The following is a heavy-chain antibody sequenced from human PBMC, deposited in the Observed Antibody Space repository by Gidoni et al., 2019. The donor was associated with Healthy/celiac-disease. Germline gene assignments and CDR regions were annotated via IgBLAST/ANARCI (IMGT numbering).Heavy chain of an antibody. CDR1: GFTFSSYW. J-gene: IGHJ4*02. D-gene: IGHD3-10*01. CDR2: IKLDGSER. Sequence: EVQLVESGGGLVQPGGSLRLSCAASGFTFSSYWINWVRQAPGKGLEWVANIKLDGSERYYVDSVKGRCTISRDNAKNSLYLQMNSLRAEDTAVYYCARGGGFGELYSIPFDYWGQGTLVTVSS. V-gene: IGHV3-7*03. CDR3: ARGGGFGELYSIPFDY.